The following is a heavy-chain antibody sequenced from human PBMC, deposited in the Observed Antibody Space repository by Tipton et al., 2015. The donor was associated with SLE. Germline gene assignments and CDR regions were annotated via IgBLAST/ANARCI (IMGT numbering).Heavy chain of an antibody. CDR2: IHHSGST. V-gene: IGHV4-34*01. CDR1: GFTFNSYA. CDR3: ARGRHIVVVIPGGRDYGLDV. J-gene: IGHJ6*02. D-gene: IGHD2-21*01. Sequence: LRLSCAASGFTFNSYAMSWIRQTPGKGLEWIGEIHHSGSTNCNPSLKSRVTISVDTSNYQISLNLSSVTAADTAVYYCARGRHIVVVIPGGRDYGLDVWGQGTTVTVSS.